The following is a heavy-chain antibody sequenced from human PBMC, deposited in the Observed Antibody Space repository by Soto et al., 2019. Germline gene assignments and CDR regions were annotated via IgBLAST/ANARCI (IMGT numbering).Heavy chain of an antibody. CDR3: ARVDTAMAPTLDC. J-gene: IGHJ4*02. CDR2: IYHSGST. D-gene: IGHD5-18*01. V-gene: IGHV4-30-2*01. Sequence: PSETLSLTCAVSGGSISSGGYSWSWIRQPPGKGLEWIGYIYHSGSTYYNPSLKSRVTISVDRSKNQFSLKLSSVTAADTAVYYGARVDTAMAPTLDCWGQGTLVTVSS. CDR1: GGSISSGGYS.